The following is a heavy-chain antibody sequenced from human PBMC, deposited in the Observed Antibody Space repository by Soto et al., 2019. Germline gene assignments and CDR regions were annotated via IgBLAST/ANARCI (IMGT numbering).Heavy chain of an antibody. CDR3: ARGLKGYYGVDV. V-gene: IGHV3-74*01. Sequence: EVQLVESGGGLVQPGGSLRLSCAASGFTFSSYWMHWVRQAPGKGLVWVSRINSDESSTSYADSVKGRFTISRDNAKNTLYRQMNSLRAEDTAVYYCARGLKGYYGVDVWGQGTTVTVSS. CDR1: GFTFSSYW. D-gene: IGHD3-22*01. J-gene: IGHJ6*02. CDR2: INSDESST.